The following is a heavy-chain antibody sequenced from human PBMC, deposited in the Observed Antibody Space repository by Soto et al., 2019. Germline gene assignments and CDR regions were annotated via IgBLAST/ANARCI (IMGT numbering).Heavy chain of an antibody. CDR3: ANTLGYCTSTSCYNWNYFYAMDV. Sequence: GSLRLSCAASGFTFSTYAMSWVRQAPGKGLEWVSGITNSGGTRDYADSVRGRFTISRDNSKNTLYLQMDSLRPEDTAIYYCANTLGYCTSTSCYNWNYFYAMDVWGQGTTVTVSS. J-gene: IGHJ6*02. CDR1: GFTFSTYA. V-gene: IGHV3-23*01. CDR2: ITNSGGTR. D-gene: IGHD2-2*01.